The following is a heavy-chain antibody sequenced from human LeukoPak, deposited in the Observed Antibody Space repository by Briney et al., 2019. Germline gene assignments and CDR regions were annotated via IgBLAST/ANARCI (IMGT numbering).Heavy chain of an antibody. D-gene: IGHD3-10*01. CDR3: ASKDPGFGELSENFFDY. V-gene: IGHV3-30*01. CDR2: ISYDGSNK. CDR1: GFTFSSYA. J-gene: IGHJ4*02. Sequence: GGSLRLSCAASGFTFSSYAMHWVRQAPGKGIEWGAVISYDGSNKYYADSVKGRFTISRDNSKNTLYLQMNSLRAEDTAVYYCASKDPGFGELSENFFDYWGQGTLVTVSS.